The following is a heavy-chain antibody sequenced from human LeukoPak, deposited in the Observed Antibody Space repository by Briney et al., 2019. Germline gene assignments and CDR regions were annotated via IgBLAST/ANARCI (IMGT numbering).Heavy chain of an antibody. CDR1: GGSLSGYY. CDR2: INHSGST. J-gene: IGHJ6*03. Sequence: PSETLSLACAVYGGSLSGYYWSWIRQPPGKGLEWIGEINHSGSTNYNPSLKSRVTISVDTSKNQFSLKLSSVTAADTAVYYCARVLTGSNYYYYYYMDVWGKGTTVTVSS. CDR3: ARVLTGSNYYYYYYMDV. D-gene: IGHD1-20*01. V-gene: IGHV4-34*01.